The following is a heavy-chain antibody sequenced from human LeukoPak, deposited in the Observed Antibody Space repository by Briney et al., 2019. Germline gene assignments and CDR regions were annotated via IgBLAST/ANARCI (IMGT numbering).Heavy chain of an antibody. Sequence: SETLSLTCTVSGGSISSYYWSWVRQPAGKGLEWIGRIYTSGNTNYNPSLKSRVTISVDTSKNQFSLKLSSVTAADTAVCYCARSRQTPYYYYYGMDVWGQGTTVTVSS. V-gene: IGHV4-4*07. J-gene: IGHJ6*02. CDR2: IYTSGNT. CDR1: GGSISSYY. CDR3: ARSRQTPYYYYYGMDV.